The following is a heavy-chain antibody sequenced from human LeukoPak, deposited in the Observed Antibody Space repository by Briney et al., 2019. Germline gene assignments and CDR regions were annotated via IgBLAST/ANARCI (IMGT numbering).Heavy chain of an antibody. CDR1: GGSISSYY. CDR3: ARGEYCGGDCYSKDI. CDR2: IYYSGST. Sequence: SETLSLTCTVSGGSISSYYWSWIRQPPGKGLEWIGYIYYSGSTNYNPSLKSRVTISVDTSKNQFSLKLSSVTAADTAVYYCARGEYCGGDCYSKDIWGQGTMATVSS. V-gene: IGHV4-59*01. J-gene: IGHJ3*02. D-gene: IGHD2-21*02.